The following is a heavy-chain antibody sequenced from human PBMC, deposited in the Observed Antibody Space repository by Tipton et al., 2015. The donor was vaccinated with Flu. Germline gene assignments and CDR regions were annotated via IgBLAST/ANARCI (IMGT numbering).Heavy chain of an antibody. CDR2: IYPGDSDT. CDR3: ARGPSRKNWYFDL. D-gene: IGHD1-14*01. Sequence: VQLVQSGAEVKKPGESLQISCKGSGYTFTSYWIGWVRQMPGNGLEWMGIIYPGDSDTRYSPSFQGQVTISADKSISTAYLQWSSLKASDTAMYYCARGPSRKNWYFDLWGRGTPVTVSS. V-gene: IGHV5-51*01. CDR1: GYTFTSYW. J-gene: IGHJ2*01.